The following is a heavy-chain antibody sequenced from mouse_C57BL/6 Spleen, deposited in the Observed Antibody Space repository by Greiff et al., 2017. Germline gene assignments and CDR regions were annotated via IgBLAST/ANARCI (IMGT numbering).Heavy chain of an antibody. CDR1: GYTFTSYW. CDR3: ARPCYVYAMDY. J-gene: IGHJ4*01. CDR2: IYPGSGST. V-gene: IGHV1-55*01. Sequence: VQLKQPGAELVKPGASVKMSCKASGYTFTSYWITWVKQRPGQGLEWIGDIYPGSGSTNYNEKFKSKATLTVDTSSSTAYMQLSSLTSEDSAVYYCARPCYVYAMDYWGQGTSVTVSS. D-gene: IGHD2-12*01.